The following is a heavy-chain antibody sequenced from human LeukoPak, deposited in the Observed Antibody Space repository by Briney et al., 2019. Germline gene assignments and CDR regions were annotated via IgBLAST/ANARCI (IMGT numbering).Heavy chain of an antibody. V-gene: IGHV1-2*02. D-gene: IGHD2-15*01. Sequence: ASVKVSCKASGYSFADYYMHWVRQAPGQGLEWMGWINPNSGGTNYAQKFQGRVTMTRDTSISTAYMELSRLRSDDTAVYYCARDRDYSTRLFDYWGQGTLVTVSS. J-gene: IGHJ4*02. CDR3: ARDRDYSTRLFDY. CDR2: INPNSGGT. CDR1: GYSFADYY.